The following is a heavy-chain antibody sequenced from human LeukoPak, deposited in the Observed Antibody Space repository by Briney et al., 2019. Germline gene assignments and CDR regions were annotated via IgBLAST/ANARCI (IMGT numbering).Heavy chain of an antibody. CDR2: IYYSGST. CDR3: ARGLTYYDILTGSGALGY. Sequence: PSETLSLTCTVSGGSISSYYWSWIRQPPGKGLEWIGYIYYSGSTNYNPSLKSRVTISVDTSKNQFSLKLSSVTAADTAVYYCARGLTYYDILTGSGALGYWGQGTLVTVSS. D-gene: IGHD3-9*01. J-gene: IGHJ4*02. CDR1: GGSISSYY. V-gene: IGHV4-59*12.